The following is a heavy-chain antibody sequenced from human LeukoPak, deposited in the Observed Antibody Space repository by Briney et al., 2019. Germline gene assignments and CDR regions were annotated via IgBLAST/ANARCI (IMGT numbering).Heavy chain of an antibody. CDR2: IYYSGST. V-gene: IGHV4-39*07. Sequence: SETLSLTCTVSGGSISSSSYYWGWIRQPPGKGLEWIGSIYYSGSTYYNPSLKSRVTISVDTSKNQFSLKLSSVTAADTAVYYCARGTLAAAGPSFDYWGQGALITVSS. J-gene: IGHJ4*02. D-gene: IGHD6-25*01. CDR1: GGSISSSSYY. CDR3: ARGTLAAAGPSFDY.